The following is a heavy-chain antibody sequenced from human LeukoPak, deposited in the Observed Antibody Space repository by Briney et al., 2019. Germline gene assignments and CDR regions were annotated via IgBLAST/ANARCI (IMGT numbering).Heavy chain of an antibody. V-gene: IGHV3-23*01. J-gene: IGHJ4*02. CDR3: AKDREGSGWYYGY. Sequence: GGSLRLSCAASGFTFSSYAMSWVRQAPGKGLEWVSAISGSGGSTYYADSVKGRFTISRDNSKNTLYLQMDSLRAEDTAVYYCAKDREGSGWYYGYWGQGTLVTVSS. D-gene: IGHD6-19*01. CDR2: ISGSGGST. CDR1: GFTFSSYA.